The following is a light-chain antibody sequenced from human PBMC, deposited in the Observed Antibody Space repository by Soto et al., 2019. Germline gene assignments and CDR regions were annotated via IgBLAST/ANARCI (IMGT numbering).Light chain of an antibody. CDR3: QLYDGHSVFT. CDR1: QSVTNW. V-gene: IGKV1-5*01. CDR2: DAS. J-gene: IGKJ4*01. Sequence: DIQMTQSPSTLSPSVGDRVTITCRASQSVTNWLAWYQQKPGKAPKLLIFDASSLQSGVPSRFSGGGSGTEFTLSISSLQPDDFATYYCQLYDGHSVFTFGGGTKVEIK.